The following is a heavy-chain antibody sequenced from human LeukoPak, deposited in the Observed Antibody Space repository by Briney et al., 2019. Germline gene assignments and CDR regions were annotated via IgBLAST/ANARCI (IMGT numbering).Heavy chain of an antibody. D-gene: IGHD1-26*01. V-gene: IGHV3-20*04. CDR3: ARRDRVGTEFDY. Sequence: GGSLRLSCAASGFTFSSYEMSWVRQAPGKGLEWVSGINWNGGSTGYADSVKGRFTISRDNAKNSLYLQMNSLRAEDTALYYCARRDRVGTEFDYWGQGTLVTVSS. J-gene: IGHJ4*02. CDR1: GFTFSSYE. CDR2: INWNGGST.